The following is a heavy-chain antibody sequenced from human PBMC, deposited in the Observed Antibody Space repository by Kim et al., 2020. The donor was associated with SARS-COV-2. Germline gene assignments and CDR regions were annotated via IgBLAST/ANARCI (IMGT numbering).Heavy chain of an antibody. D-gene: IGHD1-26*01. CDR2: ITASGDRT. V-gene: IGHV3-23*01. CDR3: ARAGANYFDY. J-gene: IGHJ4*02. CDR1: GFTFSSSA. Sequence: GGSLRLSCAASGFTFSSSAMSWVRQAPGKGLEWVSSITASGDRTFYADSVKGRFTISRDNSNNTLYLQMSSLRAEDTAIYYCARAGANYFDYWAQGNLVT.